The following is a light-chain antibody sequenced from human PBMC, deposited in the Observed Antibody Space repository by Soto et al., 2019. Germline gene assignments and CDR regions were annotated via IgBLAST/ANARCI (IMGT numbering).Light chain of an antibody. Sequence: QSVLTQPPSSSGTPGQRVPIACSGSSSNIGSNTVNWYQQLPGTAPKLLIYNNNQRPSGVPDRFSGSKSGTSASLAISGLQSEYEADYYCAAWDDSLNGLVFGNGTKLTVL. CDR2: NNN. J-gene: IGLJ1*01. V-gene: IGLV1-44*01. CDR3: AAWDDSLNGLV. CDR1: SSNIGSNT.